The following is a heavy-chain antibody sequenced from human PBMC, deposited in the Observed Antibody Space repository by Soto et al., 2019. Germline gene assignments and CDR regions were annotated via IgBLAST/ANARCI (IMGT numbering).Heavy chain of an antibody. Sequence: SETLSLTCTVSGGSISSYYWSWIRQPPGKGLEWIGYIYYSGSTNYNPSLKSRVTISVDTSKNQLSLKLSSVTAADTAVYYCARVGGSGSHIDYWGQGTLVTVSS. CDR1: GGSISSYY. V-gene: IGHV4-59*01. CDR3: ARVGGSGSHIDY. J-gene: IGHJ4*02. CDR2: IYYSGST. D-gene: IGHD3-10*01.